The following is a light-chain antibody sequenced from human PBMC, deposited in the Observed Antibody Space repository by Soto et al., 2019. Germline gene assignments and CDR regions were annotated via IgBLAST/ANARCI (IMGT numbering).Light chain of an antibody. CDR2: DAS. V-gene: IGKV3-11*01. CDR1: QSISKY. J-gene: IGKJ4*02. CDR3: QQRSNWRGT. Sequence: EIVLTQSPVTLSLSPGERATLSFRASQSISKYLAWYQQKPSQAPRLLIYDASNRAAGIPARFTGIGSGTDFTLTISSLEPEDFAVYYCQQRSNWRGTFGGGTKVDIK.